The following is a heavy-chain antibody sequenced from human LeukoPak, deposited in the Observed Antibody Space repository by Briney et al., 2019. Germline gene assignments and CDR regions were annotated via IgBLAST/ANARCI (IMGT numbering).Heavy chain of an antibody. CDR1: GYTLTELS. J-gene: IGHJ4*02. D-gene: IGHD2-2*01. Sequence: ASVKVSCKVSGYTLTELSMHWVRQAPGKGLEWMGGFDPEDGETIYAQKFQGRVTMTEDTSTDTAYMELSSLRSEDTAVYYCGYCSSTSCFGGFDYWGQGTLVTVSS. CDR3: GYCSSTSCFGGFDY. V-gene: IGHV1-24*01. CDR2: FDPEDGET.